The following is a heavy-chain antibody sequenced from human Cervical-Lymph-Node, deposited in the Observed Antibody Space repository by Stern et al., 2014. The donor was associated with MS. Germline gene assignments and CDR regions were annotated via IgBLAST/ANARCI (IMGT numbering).Heavy chain of an antibody. CDR1: GYPFTFYY. Sequence: VQLVQSGAEVKKPGASVKVSCKASGYPFTFYYMHWVRQAPGQGLQWMGIINPSVGSTTYSQTFQGRVSMTSDTSTSTVYLELSSLTFEDTAVYFCARVPIVGASPDYWGQGTLVTVSS. D-gene: IGHD1-26*01. V-gene: IGHV1-46*03. J-gene: IGHJ4*02. CDR3: ARVPIVGASPDY. CDR2: INPSVGST.